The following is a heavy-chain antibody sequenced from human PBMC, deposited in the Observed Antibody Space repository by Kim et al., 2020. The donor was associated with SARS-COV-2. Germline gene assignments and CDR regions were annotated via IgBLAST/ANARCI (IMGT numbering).Heavy chain of an antibody. Sequence: GGSLRLSCVGSGFSFSRYSLNWVRQPPGKGLEWLSYISWDTRTAYYADSVKGRFTISRDNARNTLDLLMNSLRDEDTAVYFCVRDHDWAFDIWGQGTMVT. CDR2: ISWDTRTA. CDR1: GFSFSRYS. J-gene: IGHJ3*02. CDR3: VRDHDWAFDI. V-gene: IGHV3-48*02. D-gene: IGHD3-3*01.